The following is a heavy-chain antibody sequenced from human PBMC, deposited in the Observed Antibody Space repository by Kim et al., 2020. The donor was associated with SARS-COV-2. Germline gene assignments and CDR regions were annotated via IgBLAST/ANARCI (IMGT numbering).Heavy chain of an antibody. CDR1: GYTFTTSY. D-gene: IGHD1-1*01. V-gene: IGHV1-46*01. J-gene: IGHJ4*02. Sequence: ASVKVSCKASGYTFTTSYIHWVRQAPGQGLEWMGIINPSGGSTSYAQKFQGRVTMTRDTSTSTVYMELSSLRYEDTAVYYCARDFSVQLSFEFDYWGQGTLLTVSS. CDR2: INPSGGST. CDR3: ARDFSVQLSFEFDY.